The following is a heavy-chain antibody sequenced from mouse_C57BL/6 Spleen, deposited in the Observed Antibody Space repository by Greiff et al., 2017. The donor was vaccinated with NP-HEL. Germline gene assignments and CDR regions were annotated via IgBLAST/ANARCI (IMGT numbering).Heavy chain of an antibody. Sequence: VQLKESGGGLVQPKGSLKLSCAASGFSFNTYAMNWVRQAPGKGLEWVARIRSKSNNYATYYADSVKDRFTISRDDSESMLYLQMNNLKTEDTAMYYCVREDYYGFAYWGQGTLVTVSA. CDR3: VREDYYGFAY. D-gene: IGHD2-1*01. CDR2: IRSKSNNYAT. V-gene: IGHV10-1*01. J-gene: IGHJ3*01. CDR1: GFSFNTYA.